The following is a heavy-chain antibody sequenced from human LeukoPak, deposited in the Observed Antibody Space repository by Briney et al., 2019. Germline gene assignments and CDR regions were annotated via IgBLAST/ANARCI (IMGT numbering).Heavy chain of an antibody. D-gene: IGHD3-10*01. Sequence: PGGSLRLSCAASGFTVSSNYMSWVRQAPGKGLEWVSLIYSGGSAYHADSVKGRFTISRDNSKNTLYLQMNSLRADDTAVYYCARGLYASGSCNFDYWGQGTLVSVSS. V-gene: IGHV3-53*01. CDR2: IYSGGSA. CDR3: ARGLYASGSCNFDY. CDR1: GFTVSSNY. J-gene: IGHJ4*02.